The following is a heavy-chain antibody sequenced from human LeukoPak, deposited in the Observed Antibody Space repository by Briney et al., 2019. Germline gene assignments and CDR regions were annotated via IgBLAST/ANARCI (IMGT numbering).Heavy chain of an antibody. J-gene: IGHJ4*02. CDR1: GYTFSGYY. CDR3: ARDYKTSSSFAGLSARLDY. D-gene: IGHD6-6*01. Sequence: ASVTVSCKASGYTFSGYYIHWVRQAPGQGLEWMGCFNPNSGDTKVAQKFQGRVTMTSDTYINTGYMELTSLRSDDTAVYYCARDYKTSSSFAGLSARLDYWGQGTPVTVSS. CDR2: FNPNSGDT. V-gene: IGHV1-2*02.